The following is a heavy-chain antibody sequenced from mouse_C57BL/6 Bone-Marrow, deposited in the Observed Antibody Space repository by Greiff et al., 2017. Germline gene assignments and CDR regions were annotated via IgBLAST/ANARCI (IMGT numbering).Heavy chain of an antibody. CDR3: AREEYETWFAY. D-gene: IGHD2-14*01. J-gene: IGHJ3*01. Sequence: EVQLQQSGPELVKPGASVKISCKASGYSFTGYYMNWVKQSPGKSLEWIGEINPSTGGTTYNQKFKDKATLTVDKSSSTAYMQLKSLTSEDSAVYYCAREEYETWFAYWGQGTLVTVSA. CDR2: INPSTGGT. V-gene: IGHV1-42*01. CDR1: GYSFTGYY.